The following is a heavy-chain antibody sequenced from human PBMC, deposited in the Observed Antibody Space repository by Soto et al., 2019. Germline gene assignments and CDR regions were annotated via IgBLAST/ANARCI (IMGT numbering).Heavy chain of an antibody. CDR2: IYHSGST. Sequence: QVQLQESGPGLVKPSGTLSLTCVVSGGSISNDNWWSLVRQPPGKGLEWRGGIYHSGSTNYIPSLKSRVTISVDKSKNQFSLKRSSVTAADTAVYYCARWGYTSSPARWFFDLWGRGTLVTVAS. V-gene: IGHV4-4*02. J-gene: IGHJ2*01. CDR3: ARWGYTSSPARWFFDL. CDR1: GGSISNDNW. D-gene: IGHD6-13*01.